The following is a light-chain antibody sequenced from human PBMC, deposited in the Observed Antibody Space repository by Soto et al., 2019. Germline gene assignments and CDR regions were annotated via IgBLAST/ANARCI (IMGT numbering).Light chain of an antibody. J-gene: IGLJ2*01. V-gene: IGLV2-8*01. CDR3: SSFAGSPVV. CDR2: EVS. CDR1: SSDVGEENY. Sequence: QSALTQPPSASGSHGQSVTITCSGTSSDVGEENYVSWYQQHPGKVPKLILYEVSKRPSGVPDRFSGSRSGNTASLTVSGLQAEDEADYYCSSFAGSPVVFGGGTKVTVL.